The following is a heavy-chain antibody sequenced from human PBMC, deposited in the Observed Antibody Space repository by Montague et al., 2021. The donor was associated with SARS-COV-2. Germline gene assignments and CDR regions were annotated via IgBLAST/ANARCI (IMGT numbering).Heavy chain of an antibody. CDR2: ISGGGDNT. J-gene: IGHJ6*02. Sequence: SLRLSSAASGFTFSNYAMSWVRQAPGKGLEWVSAISGGGDNTYYTDSVKGRFTISRDNAKNSLYLQMNSLRAEDTAVYYCARDMAGGSYYYYGMDVWGQGTTVTVSS. D-gene: IGHD1-26*01. V-gene: IGHV3-23*01. CDR3: ARDMAGGSYYYYGMDV. CDR1: GFTFSNYA.